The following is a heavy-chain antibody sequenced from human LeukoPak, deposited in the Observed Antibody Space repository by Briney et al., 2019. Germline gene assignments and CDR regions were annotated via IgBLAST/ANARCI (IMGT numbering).Heavy chain of an antibody. CDR3: ARGYDDYDSSGYYYVTYCFDY. Sequence: SETLSLTCTVSGGSISTSNYYWGWIRQPPGTGLEWIGNIFYSGSTYYSPSLKSRVTISLDTSRNQFSLKLSSVTAADTAVYYCARGYDDYDSSGYYYVTYCFDYWGQGTLVTVSS. V-gene: IGHV4-39*01. D-gene: IGHD3-22*01. CDR1: GGSISTSNYY. CDR2: IFYSGST. J-gene: IGHJ4*02.